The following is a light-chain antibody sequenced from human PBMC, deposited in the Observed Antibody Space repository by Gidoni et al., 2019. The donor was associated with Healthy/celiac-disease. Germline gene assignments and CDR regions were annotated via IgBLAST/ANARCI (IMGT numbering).Light chain of an antibody. CDR3: QQSYSTPLT. V-gene: IGKV1-39*01. CDR2: AAS. Sequence: DIQMTQSPSSLSASVGDTVTTTCRASKSISSYLTWYQQKPAKAPKLLIYAASSLQSVVPSRFSGSGSGTNFTLTISSLQPEDFATYYCQQSYSTPLTFGGGTKVEIK. J-gene: IGKJ4*01. CDR1: KSISSY.